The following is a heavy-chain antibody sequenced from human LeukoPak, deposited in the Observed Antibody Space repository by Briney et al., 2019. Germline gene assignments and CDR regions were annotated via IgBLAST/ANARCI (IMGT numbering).Heavy chain of an antibody. CDR3: ARDSDIAPFDY. D-gene: IGHD5-12*01. CDR2: IIPTFGTA. J-gene: IGHJ4*02. V-gene: IGHV1-69*05. Sequence: GASVKVSCKASGGTFSSYAISWVRQAPGQGLEWMGGIIPTFGTANYAQKFQGRVTITTDESTSTAYMELSSLRSGDTAVYYCARDSDIAPFDYWGQGTLVTVSS. CDR1: GGTFSSYA.